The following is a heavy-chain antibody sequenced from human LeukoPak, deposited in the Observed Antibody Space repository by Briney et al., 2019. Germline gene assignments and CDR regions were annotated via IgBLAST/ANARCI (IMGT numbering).Heavy chain of an antibody. CDR2: IIPILGIA. J-gene: IGHJ3*02. V-gene: IGHV1-69*04. Sequence: PWASVKVSCKASGGTFSSYTISWVRQAPGQGLEWMGRIIPILGIANYAQKFQGRVTITADKSTSTAYMELSSLRSEDTAVYYCARDWIPTDIVLMVYASSPHAFGIWGQGTMVTVSS. CDR3: ARDWIPTDIVLMVYASSPHAFGI. D-gene: IGHD2-8*01. CDR1: GGTFSSYT.